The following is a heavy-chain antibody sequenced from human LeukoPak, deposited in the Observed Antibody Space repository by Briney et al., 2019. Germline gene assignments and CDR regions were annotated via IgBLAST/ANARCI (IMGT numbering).Heavy chain of an antibody. V-gene: IGHV4-59*11. Sequence: PSETLSLTCTVSGASISNHYWSWIRQSPGKGLEWIGYVHHNGDTNYNPSLKSRVATSVDTSRNQFSLTLYSVSAADTAVYYCARGSTRADDYWGQGTLSPSLQ. CDR3: ARGSTRADDY. CDR2: VHHNGDT. D-gene: IGHD2/OR15-2a*01. J-gene: IGHJ4*02. CDR1: GASISNHY.